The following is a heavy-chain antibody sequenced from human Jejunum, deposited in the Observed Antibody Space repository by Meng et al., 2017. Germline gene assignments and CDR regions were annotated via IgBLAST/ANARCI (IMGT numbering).Heavy chain of an antibody. J-gene: IGHJ4*02. CDR3: ARRNSGYHEVFDY. CDR1: GNTTITYA. CDR2: INTATADT. Sequence: VQLVHFVDEVQKPGASVMVSCNAAGNTTITYAEHWLRQALGQNLEWMGGINTATADTASSQKFPGTVTCTTDTSASTALMDLRLLSSEDTAVYYCARRNSGYHEVFDYGGQGTLVTVSS. D-gene: IGHD5-12*01. V-gene: IGHV1-3*04.